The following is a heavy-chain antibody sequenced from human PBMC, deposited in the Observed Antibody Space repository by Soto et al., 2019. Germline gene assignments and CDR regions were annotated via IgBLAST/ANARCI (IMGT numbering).Heavy chain of an antibody. CDR2: IYPGDSDT. J-gene: IGHJ6*02. V-gene: IGHV5-51*01. CDR3: ARHRYNSGPTDNDMDV. CDR1: GSDFATYW. Sequence: GESLKISCKGSGSDFATYWIGWVRQMAGTGLEWMGIIYPGDSDTKYSPSFQGQVTISVDKSISTAYLQWSSLKASDTAMYYCARHRYNSGPTDNDMDVWGQGTTVT. D-gene: IGHD6-19*01.